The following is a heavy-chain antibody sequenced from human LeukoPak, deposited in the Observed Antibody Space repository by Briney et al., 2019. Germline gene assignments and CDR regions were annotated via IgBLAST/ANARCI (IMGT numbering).Heavy chain of an antibody. D-gene: IGHD3-16*02. CDR2: ISYDGSNK. J-gene: IGHJ4*02. CDR1: GFTFSSYA. V-gene: IGHV3-30*04. Sequence: GGSLRLSCAASGFTFSSYAMHWVRQAPGKGLEWVAVISYDGSNKYYADSVKGRFTISRDSSKNTLYLQMNSLRAEDTAVYYCARDPTWGLSTPDYWGQGTLVTVSS. CDR3: ARDPTWGLSTPDY.